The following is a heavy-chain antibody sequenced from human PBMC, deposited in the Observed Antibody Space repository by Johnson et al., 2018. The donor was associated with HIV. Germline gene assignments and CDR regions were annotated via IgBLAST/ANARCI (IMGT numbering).Heavy chain of an antibody. Sequence: VHLVESGGGLVQPGGSLRLSCVASGFTFSSYSMNWVRQAPGKGLVWVSRINNDGSSTSYADSVKGRFTISKDNSRNTLFLHMNSLRADDTAVYYCAIGRGEFPRHAFDIWGQGTMVTVSS. CDR3: AIGRGEFPRHAFDI. J-gene: IGHJ3*02. V-gene: IGHV3-74*02. CDR2: INNDGSST. D-gene: IGHD3-10*01. CDR1: GFTFSSYS.